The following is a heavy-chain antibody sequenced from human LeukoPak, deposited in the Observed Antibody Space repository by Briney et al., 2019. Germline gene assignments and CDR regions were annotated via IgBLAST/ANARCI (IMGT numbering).Heavy chain of an antibody. D-gene: IGHD2-8*01. CDR2: IYHSGST. V-gene: IGHV4-30-2*01. CDR3: ARERLNYYFDS. Sequence: SETLSLTCAVSGGSISSGGYSWSWIRQPPGKGLEWIGYIYHSGSTYYNPSLRSRVTISVDRSKNQFSLKLSSVTAADTAVYYCARERLNYYFDSWGQGTLVTVSS. J-gene: IGHJ4*02. CDR1: GGSISSGGYS.